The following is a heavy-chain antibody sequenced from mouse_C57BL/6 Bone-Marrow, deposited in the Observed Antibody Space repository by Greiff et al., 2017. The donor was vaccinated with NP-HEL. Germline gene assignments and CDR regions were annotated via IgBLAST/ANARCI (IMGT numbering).Heavy chain of an antibody. CDR3: ARRELLGYYFDY. J-gene: IGHJ2*01. V-gene: IGHV5-17*01. Sequence: EVQLVESGGGLVKPGGSLKLSCAASGFTFSDYGLHWVRQAPEKGLEGFAYISSGSSTIYYAATVKGRFPISRDNDKNTLFMQMTSLRSEDTAMYYCARRELLGYYFDYWGQGTTLTVSS. CDR1: GFTFSDYG. CDR2: ISSGSSTI.